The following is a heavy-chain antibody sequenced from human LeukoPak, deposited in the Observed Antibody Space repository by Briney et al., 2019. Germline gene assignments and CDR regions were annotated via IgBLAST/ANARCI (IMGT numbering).Heavy chain of an antibody. CDR3: ASSHYSSTWYVYDY. V-gene: IGHV1-8*01. J-gene: IGHJ4*02. D-gene: IGHD2-2*01. Sequence: GASVKVSCKASGYIFTNYDINWVRQATGQGLEWMGWVNPNSGITGYAQEFQGRVTMTRNTSISTAYMELSGLRSDDTAVYYCASSHYSSTWYVYDYWGQGTLVTVSS. CDR1: GYIFTNYD. CDR2: VNPNSGIT.